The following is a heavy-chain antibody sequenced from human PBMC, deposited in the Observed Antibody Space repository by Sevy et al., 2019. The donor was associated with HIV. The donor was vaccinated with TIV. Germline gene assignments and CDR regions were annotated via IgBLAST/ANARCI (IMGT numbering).Heavy chain of an antibody. Sequence: GGSLRLSCAASGFTFSDYHMNWIRQAPGKGLEWVSYISSLSTYTNYADSVRGRFTISRDNAKNSLYLQMNSLRAEDTGVYYCARGVAAHDGFDIWGQGTMVTVSS. CDR2: ISSLSTYT. V-gene: IGHV3-11*06. D-gene: IGHD6-13*01. CDR3: ARGVAAHDGFDI. CDR1: GFTFSDYH. J-gene: IGHJ3*02.